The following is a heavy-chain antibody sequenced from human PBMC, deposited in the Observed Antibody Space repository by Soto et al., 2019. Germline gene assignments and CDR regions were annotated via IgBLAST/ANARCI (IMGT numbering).Heavy chain of an antibody. D-gene: IGHD3-10*01. CDR3: ARDTPGVGIDS. V-gene: IGHV3-74*01. Sequence: GSLRLSCAASGFSFSTYWMHWVRQVPGKGLXXXXXXXXXXXXXXXXXXXKGRFTISRDNAKNTVYLQMNSLRVEDTAVYYCARDTPGVGIDSWGQGTLVTVSS. CDR1: GFSFSTYW. CDR2: XXXXXXXX. J-gene: IGHJ4*02.